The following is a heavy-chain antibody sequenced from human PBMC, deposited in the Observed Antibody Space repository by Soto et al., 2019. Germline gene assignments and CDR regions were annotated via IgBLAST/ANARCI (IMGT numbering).Heavy chain of an antibody. D-gene: IGHD6-19*01. Sequence: QVQLVESGGGVVQPGRSLRLSCAASGFTFSSYARHWVRQAPGKGLELVPVISYDGSNKYYADSVKGRFTISRDNSKNTLYMQRNSLRAEDTAVYDCARSIAVARYYFDYWGQGTLVTVSS. J-gene: IGHJ4*02. CDR2: ISYDGSNK. V-gene: IGHV3-30-3*01. CDR1: GFTFSSYA. CDR3: ARSIAVARYYFDY.